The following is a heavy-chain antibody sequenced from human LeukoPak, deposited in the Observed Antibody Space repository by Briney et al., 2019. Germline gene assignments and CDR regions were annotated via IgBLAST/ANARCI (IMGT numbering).Heavy chain of an antibody. CDR1: GFNVSFNY. Sequence: GGSLRHSCAASGFNVSFNYMTWVRQAPGKGLEWVSVIYRDGRTYYADSVKGRFTISRDNSKNTLFLEMNSLRAEDTAVYYCARQGVSLVAHCGGDCYAFDQWGQGSLVTVSS. V-gene: IGHV3-53*01. CDR2: IYRDGRT. CDR3: ARQGVSLVAHCGGDCYAFDQ. D-gene: IGHD2-21*02. J-gene: IGHJ4*02.